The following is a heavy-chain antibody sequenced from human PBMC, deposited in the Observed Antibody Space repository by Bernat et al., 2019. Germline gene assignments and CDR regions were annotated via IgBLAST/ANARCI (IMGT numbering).Heavy chain of an antibody. CDR3: AIDPGITSYYGSGTSPLDY. Sequence: QVQLVQSGAEVKKPGASVKVSCKASGYTFTSYGISWVRQAPGQGLEWMGWISAYNGNTNYAQKLQGRVTMTTDTSTSTAYMELRSLRSDDTAVYYCAIDPGITSYYGSGTSPLDYWGQGTLVTVSS. J-gene: IGHJ4*02. D-gene: IGHD3-10*01. V-gene: IGHV1-18*01. CDR1: GYTFTSYG. CDR2: ISAYNGNT.